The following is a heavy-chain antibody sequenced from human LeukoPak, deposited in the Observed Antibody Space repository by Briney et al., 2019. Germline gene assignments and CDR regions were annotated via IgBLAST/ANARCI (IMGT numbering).Heavy chain of an antibody. CDR3: AREGYYDSSGYYSIFDY. D-gene: IGHD3-22*01. J-gene: IGHJ4*02. V-gene: IGHV1-69*10. Sequence: SVKVSCKASGVTFNDYALNWVRQAPGQGLEWMGVFIPILGTANSTQKFRDRVTITADISTNTAYMELSSLRAEDTALYYCAREGYYDSSGYYSIFDYWGQGTLVTVSS. CDR1: GVTFNDYA. CDR2: FIPILGTA.